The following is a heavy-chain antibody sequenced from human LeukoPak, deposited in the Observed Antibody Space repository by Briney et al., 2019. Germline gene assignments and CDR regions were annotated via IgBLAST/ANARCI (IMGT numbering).Heavy chain of an antibody. J-gene: IGHJ5*02. Sequence: PSETLSLTCAVYGGSFSGYYWSWIRQPPGKGLEWIGEINHSGSTNYNPSLKSRVTISVDTSKNQFPLKLSSVTAADTAVYYCARVGGPDYDSSGYYDPNWFDPWGQGTLVTVSS. D-gene: IGHD3-22*01. CDR2: INHSGST. CDR1: GGSFSGYY. CDR3: ARVGGPDYDSSGYYDPNWFDP. V-gene: IGHV4-34*01.